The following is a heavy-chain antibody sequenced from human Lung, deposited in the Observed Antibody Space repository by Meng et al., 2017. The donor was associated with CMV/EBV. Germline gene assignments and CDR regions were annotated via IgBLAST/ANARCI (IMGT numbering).Heavy chain of an antibody. CDR3: ARGRDFWSGSGGMDV. J-gene: IGHJ6*02. V-gene: IGHV1-69*05. CDR1: GGTFSSYA. Sequence: SXXVSXKASGGTFSSYAISWVRQAPGQGLEWMGGIIPIFGTANYAQKFQGRVTITTDESTSTAYMELSSLRSEDTAVYYCARGRDFWSGSGGMDVWGQGTRVTFSS. D-gene: IGHD3-3*01. CDR2: IIPIFGTA.